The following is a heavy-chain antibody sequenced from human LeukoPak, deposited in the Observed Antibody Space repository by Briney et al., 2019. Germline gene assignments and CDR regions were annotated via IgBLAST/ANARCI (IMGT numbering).Heavy chain of an antibody. V-gene: IGHV3-48*03. CDR1: GFTFSSYE. Sequence: GGSLRLSCAASGFTFSSYEMNWVRQAPGKGLEWVSYIRSSGSTIYYADSVKGRFTISRDNAKNSLYLQMNSLRAEDTAVYYCAREVDRRHYYDSSGYHGGAYMDVWGKGTTVTISS. D-gene: IGHD3-22*01. CDR2: IRSSGSTI. CDR3: AREVDRRHYYDSSGYHGGAYMDV. J-gene: IGHJ6*03.